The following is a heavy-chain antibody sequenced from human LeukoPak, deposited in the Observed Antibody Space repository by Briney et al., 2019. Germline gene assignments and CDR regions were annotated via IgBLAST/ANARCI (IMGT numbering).Heavy chain of an antibody. CDR3: ARDSRYCSGGSCGH. CDR2: IRYDGSN. CDR1: GFTFSSYG. V-gene: IGHV3-30*02. Sequence: PGGSLRLPCAASGFTFSSYGMHWVRQAPGKGLEWLAIIRYDGSNNYADSVKGRFTISRDNSKNTLYLQMNSLRAEDTAVYYCARDSRYCSGGSCGHWGQGTLVTVSS. D-gene: IGHD2-15*01. J-gene: IGHJ4*02.